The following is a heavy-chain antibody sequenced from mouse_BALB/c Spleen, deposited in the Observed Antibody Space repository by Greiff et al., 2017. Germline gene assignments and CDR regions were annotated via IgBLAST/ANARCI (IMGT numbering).Heavy chain of an antibody. CDR1: GFTFSDYY. V-gene: IGHV5-4*02. J-gene: IGHJ4*01. D-gene: IGHD2-2*01. CDR3: ARSGYDAYAMDY. CDR2: ISDGGSYT. Sequence: EVNVVESGGGLVKPGGSLKLSCAASGFTFSDYYMYWVRQTPEKRLEWVATISDGGSYTYYPDSVKGRFTISRDNAKNNLYLQMSSLKSEDTAMYYCARSGYDAYAMDYWGQGTSVTVSS.